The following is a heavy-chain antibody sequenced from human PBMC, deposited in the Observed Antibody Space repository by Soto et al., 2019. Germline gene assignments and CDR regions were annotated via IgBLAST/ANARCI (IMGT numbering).Heavy chain of an antibody. CDR1: GGTFSSYA. D-gene: IGHD2-15*01. V-gene: IGHV1-69*13. J-gene: IGHJ4*02. Sequence: SVKVSCKASGGTFSSYAISWVRQAPGQGLEWMGGIIPIFGTANYAQKFQGRVTITADESTSTAYMELSSLRSEDTAVYYCARSVTVVVVAAAYDYWGQGTLVTVSS. CDR2: IIPIFGTA. CDR3: ARSVTVVVVAAAYDY.